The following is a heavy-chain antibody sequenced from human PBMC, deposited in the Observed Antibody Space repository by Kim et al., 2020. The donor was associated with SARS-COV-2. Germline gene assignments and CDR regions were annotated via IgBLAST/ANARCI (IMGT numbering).Heavy chain of an antibody. CDR2: INHSGSS. CDR3: ARVGYSYGPAGDAFDI. Sequence: SETLSLTCAVYGGSFSGYYWSWIRQPPGKGLEWIGEINHSGSSNYNPSLKSRVTMSVDTSKNQFSLKLSSVTAADTAVYYCARVGYSYGPAGDAFDIWG. D-gene: IGHD5-18*01. V-gene: IGHV4-34*01. CDR1: GGSFSGYY. J-gene: IGHJ3*02.